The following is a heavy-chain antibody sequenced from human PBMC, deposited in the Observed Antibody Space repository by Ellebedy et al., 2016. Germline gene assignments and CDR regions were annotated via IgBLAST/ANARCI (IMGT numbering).Heavy chain of an antibody. Sequence: GGSLRLXXAASGFTFSSYSMSWVRQAPGKGLECVSAISGSGGSTYYADSVKGRFTISRDHSKNTLSMQMNSLRAEDTAVFYCARAYDVYDIWGQGTKVTVSS. D-gene: IGHD3-22*01. CDR2: ISGSGGST. CDR3: ARAYDVYDI. J-gene: IGHJ3*02. V-gene: IGHV3-23*01. CDR1: GFTFSSYS.